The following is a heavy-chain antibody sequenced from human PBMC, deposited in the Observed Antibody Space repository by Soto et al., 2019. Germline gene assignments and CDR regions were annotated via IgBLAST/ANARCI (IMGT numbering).Heavy chain of an antibody. CDR2: IYYSGST. V-gene: IGHV4-31*03. Sequence: PSETLSLTCTVSGGSISSGGYYWSWIRQHPGKGLEWIGYIYYSGSTYYNPSLKSRVTISVDTSKNQFSLKLSSVTAADTAVYYCARDRRYDFWSGYYEDGYYYYGMDVWGQGTTVTVSS. CDR3: ARDRRYDFWSGYYEDGYYYYGMDV. J-gene: IGHJ6*02. D-gene: IGHD3-3*01. CDR1: GGSISSGGYY.